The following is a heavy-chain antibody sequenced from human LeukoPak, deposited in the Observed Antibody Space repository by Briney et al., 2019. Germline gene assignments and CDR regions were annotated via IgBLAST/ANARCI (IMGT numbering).Heavy chain of an antibody. CDR1: GFTFSSSW. CDR3: ARDPENKDAFDI. Sequence: GGSLRLSCAASGFTFSSSWMYWVRQAPGKGLAWVSRINSDGTSTTYADSVKGRFTISRDNAKNTLFLQMNSLRAEDTAVYYCARDPENKDAFDIWGQGTMVTVSS. CDR2: INSDGTST. D-gene: IGHD1-14*01. V-gene: IGHV3-74*01. J-gene: IGHJ3*02.